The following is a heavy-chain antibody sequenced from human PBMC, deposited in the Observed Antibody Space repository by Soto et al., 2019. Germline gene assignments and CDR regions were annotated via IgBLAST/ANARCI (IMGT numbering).Heavy chain of an antibody. Sequence: QVQLVESGGGVVQPGRSLRLSCAASGFTFSSYAMHWVRQAPGKRLEWVAVISYDGSNKYYADSVKGRFTISRDNSKNTLYLQMNSLRAEDTAVYYCARDGRLRSYYFDYWGQGTLVTVSS. CDR1: GFTFSSYA. V-gene: IGHV3-30-3*01. J-gene: IGHJ4*02. CDR2: ISYDGSNK. D-gene: IGHD5-12*01. CDR3: ARDGRLRSYYFDY.